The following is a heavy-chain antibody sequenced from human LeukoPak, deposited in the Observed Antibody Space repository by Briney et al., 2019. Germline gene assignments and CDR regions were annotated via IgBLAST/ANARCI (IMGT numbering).Heavy chain of an antibody. J-gene: IGHJ5*02. D-gene: IGHD1-26*01. CDR1: GGSISSYY. V-gene: IGHV4-59*10. Sequence: PSETLSLTCAVSGGSISSYYWSWIRQPAGKGLEWIGRIYTSGSTNYNPSLKSRVTMSVDTSKNQFSLKLSSVTAADTAVYYCARGDSGSYFNWFDPWGQGTLVTVSS. CDR3: ARGDSGSYFNWFDP. CDR2: IYTSGST.